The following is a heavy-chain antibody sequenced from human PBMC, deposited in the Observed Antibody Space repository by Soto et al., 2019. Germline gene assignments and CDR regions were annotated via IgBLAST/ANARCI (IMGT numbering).Heavy chain of an antibody. CDR1: GFTFSSYS. V-gene: IGHV3-21*01. Sequence: PGGSLRLSCAASGFTFSSYSMNWVRQAPGKGLEWVSSISSSSYIYYADSVKGRFTISRDNAKNSLYLQMNSLRAEDTAVYYCARVMYYYDSSGYPYWGQGTLVTVSS. D-gene: IGHD3-22*01. CDR2: ISSSSYI. CDR3: ARVMYYYDSSGYPY. J-gene: IGHJ4*02.